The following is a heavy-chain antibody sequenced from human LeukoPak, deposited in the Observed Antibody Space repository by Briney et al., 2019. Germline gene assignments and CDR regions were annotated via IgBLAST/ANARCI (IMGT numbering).Heavy chain of an antibody. CDR1: GGSISSYY. J-gene: IGHJ4*02. V-gene: IGHV4-59*12. D-gene: IGHD6-19*01. CDR2: IYYSGST. CDR3: ATTLITVAGLFFDY. Sequence: PSETLSLTCTVSGGSISSYYWSWIRQPPGKGLEWIGYIYYSGSTNYNPSLKSRVTISVDTSKNQFSLKLSSVTAADTAVYYCATTLITVAGLFFDYWGQGTLVTVSS.